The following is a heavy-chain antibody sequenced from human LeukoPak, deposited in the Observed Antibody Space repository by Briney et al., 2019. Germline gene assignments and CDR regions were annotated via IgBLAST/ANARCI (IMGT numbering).Heavy chain of an antibody. V-gene: IGHV3-30-3*01. J-gene: IGHJ4*02. Sequence: PGGSLRLSCAASGFTFDDYAMHWVRQAPGKGLEWVAVISYDGSNKYYADSVKGRFTISRDNSKNTLYLQMNSLRAEDTAVYYCARDGKPAAIEAFDYWGQGTLVTVSS. CDR1: GFTFDDYA. CDR2: ISYDGSNK. CDR3: ARDGKPAAIEAFDY. D-gene: IGHD2-2*02.